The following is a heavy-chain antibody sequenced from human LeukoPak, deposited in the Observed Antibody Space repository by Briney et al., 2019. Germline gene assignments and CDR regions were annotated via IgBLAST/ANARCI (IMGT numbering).Heavy chain of an antibody. CDR3: AKDLVVRPGTTKDYYFDY. J-gene: IGHJ4*02. D-gene: IGHD2-15*01. Sequence: GASVKVSCKASGYTFTSYAMHWVRQAPGQRLEWMGWINAGNGNTKYSQEFQGRVTITRDTSASTAYMELSSLRSEDMAVYYCAKDLVVRPGTTKDYYFDYWGQGTLVTVSS. CDR1: GYTFTSYA. CDR2: INAGNGNT. V-gene: IGHV1-3*03.